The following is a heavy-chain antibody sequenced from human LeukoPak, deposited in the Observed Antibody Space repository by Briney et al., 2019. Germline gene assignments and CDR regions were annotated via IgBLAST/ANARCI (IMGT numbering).Heavy chain of an antibody. J-gene: IGHJ3*02. CDR1: GFIFSNHL. D-gene: IGHD5-12*01. CDR3: ARGMRGYDAFDI. CDR2: MRQDGSEK. V-gene: IGHV3-7*01. Sequence: GGSLRLSCAASGFIFSNHLISWVRQAPGKGLEWVANMRQDGSEKYYVDSVKGRFTISRDNAKNSLYLQMNSLRAEDTAVYYCARGMRGYDAFDIWGQGTMVTVSS.